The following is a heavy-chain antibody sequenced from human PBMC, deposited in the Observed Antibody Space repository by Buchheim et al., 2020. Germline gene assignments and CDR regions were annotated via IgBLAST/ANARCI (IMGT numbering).Heavy chain of an antibody. Sequence: EVQLVESGGGLVKPGGSLRLSCAASGFTFSSYTMNWVRQAPGKGLEWVSSISSSSTYIYYADSVKGRFTISRDNAKNSLYLQMNSLRAGDTAVYYCAREGRKDDHDDYATDYWGQGTL. V-gene: IGHV3-21*01. J-gene: IGHJ4*02. D-gene: IGHD4-17*01. CDR3: AREGRKDDHDDYATDY. CDR1: GFTFSSYT. CDR2: ISSSSTYI.